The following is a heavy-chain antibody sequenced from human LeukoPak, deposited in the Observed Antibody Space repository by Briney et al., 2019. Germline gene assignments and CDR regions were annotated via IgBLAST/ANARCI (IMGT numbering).Heavy chain of an antibody. CDR3: AKDRGPETEQFFDY. CDR2: ISYSGST. Sequence: SETLSLTCAVSGVSISTYSWSWIRQPPGKGLEWIGYISYSGSTNYNPSLKSRVTISVDTSKNQFSLKLSSVTAADTAVYYCAKDRGPETEQFFDYWGQGTLVTVSS. J-gene: IGHJ4*02. D-gene: IGHD6-19*01. CDR1: GVSISTYS. V-gene: IGHV4-59*12.